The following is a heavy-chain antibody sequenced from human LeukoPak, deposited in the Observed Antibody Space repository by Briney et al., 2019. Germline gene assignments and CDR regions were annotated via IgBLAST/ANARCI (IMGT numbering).Heavy chain of an antibody. V-gene: IGHV1-69*04. D-gene: IGHD3-22*01. Sequence: SVKVSCKASGGTFSSYAISWVRQAPGQGLEWMGRIIPILGIANYAQKFQGRVTITADKSTSTAYMELSSLRSEDTAVYYRARLSDSSGSRGSHFDYWGQGTLVTVSS. CDR2: IIPILGIA. CDR3: ARLSDSSGSRGSHFDY. CDR1: GGTFSSYA. J-gene: IGHJ4*02.